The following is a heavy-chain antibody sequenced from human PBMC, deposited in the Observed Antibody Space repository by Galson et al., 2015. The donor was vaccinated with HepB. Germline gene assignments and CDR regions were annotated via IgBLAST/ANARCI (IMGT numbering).Heavy chain of an antibody. J-gene: IGHJ4*02. Sequence: SLRLSCAASGFTFSSYWMSWVRQAPGKGLEWVSSISSSSSYIYYADSVKGRFTISGDNAKNSLYLQMNSLRDEDTAVYYCARARITMVRGVITASDYGGQGTLVTVSS. CDR1: GFTFSSYW. V-gene: IGHV3-21*01. D-gene: IGHD3-10*01. CDR3: ARARITMVRGVITASDY. CDR2: ISSSSSYI.